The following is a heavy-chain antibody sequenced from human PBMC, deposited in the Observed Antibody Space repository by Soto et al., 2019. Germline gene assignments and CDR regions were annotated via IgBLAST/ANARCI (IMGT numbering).Heavy chain of an antibody. Sequence: QVQLAQSGTEVRRPGASVKVSCTASGYTFRNYGLSWVRQAPGQGLEWMGWISPYNGDTKYTQKFQGRVTMTIDTSTSTTYMELRSLKFDDTAVYYCARGEWLLGLDYRGQGTVVTVS. CDR2: ISPYNGDT. J-gene: IGHJ4*02. D-gene: IGHD3-16*01. CDR3: ARGEWLLGLDY. V-gene: IGHV1-18*01. CDR1: GYTFRNYG.